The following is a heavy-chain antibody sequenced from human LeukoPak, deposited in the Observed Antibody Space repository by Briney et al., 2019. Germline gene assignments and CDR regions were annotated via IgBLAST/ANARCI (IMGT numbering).Heavy chain of an antibody. CDR2: INPSGGST. V-gene: IGHV1-46*01. CDR3: ARASGNGDYVYPYYYYGMDV. Sequence: ASVKVSCKASGYTFTSYYMHWVRQAPGQGLEWMGIINPSGGSTSYAQKFQGRVTMTRDTSTSTVYMELSSLRSEDTAVYYCARASGNGDYVYPYYYYGMDVWGQGTTVTVSS. CDR1: GYTFTSYY. J-gene: IGHJ6*02. D-gene: IGHD4-17*01.